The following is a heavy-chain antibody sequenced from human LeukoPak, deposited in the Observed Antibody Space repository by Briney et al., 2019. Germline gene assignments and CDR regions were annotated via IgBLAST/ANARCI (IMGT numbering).Heavy chain of an antibody. Sequence: SGPTLVKPAQTLTLTCTFSGFSLITSGVGVGWIRQPPGKALEWLALTYWNDEKHYSPSLKSRLTITKDTSKNQVVLTMTNMDPVDTATYYCARRHQYDNGDYFVYWGQGTLVTVSS. CDR3: ARRHQYDNGDYFVY. CDR2: TYWNDEK. CDR1: GFSLITSGVG. J-gene: IGHJ4*02. D-gene: IGHD3-22*01. V-gene: IGHV2-5*01.